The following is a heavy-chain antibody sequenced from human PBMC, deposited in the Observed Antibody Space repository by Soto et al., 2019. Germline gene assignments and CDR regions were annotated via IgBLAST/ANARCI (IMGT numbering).Heavy chain of an antibody. V-gene: IGHV3-23*01. D-gene: IGHD3-10*01. J-gene: IGHJ4*02. Sequence: GGSLRLSCAASGSTFSNYAMTWVRQAPGKGLEWFSTFNFSGVNLYYADSVKGRFTISRDNSKNTLFLQMNSLRAEDTAVYYCAKKFYFGSGTFIYYFDYWGQGTLVTVSS. CDR1: GSTFSNYA. CDR2: FNFSGVNL. CDR3: AKKFYFGSGTFIYYFDY.